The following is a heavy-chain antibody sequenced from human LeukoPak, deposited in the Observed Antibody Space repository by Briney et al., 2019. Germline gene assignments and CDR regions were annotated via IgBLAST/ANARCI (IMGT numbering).Heavy chain of an antibody. J-gene: IGHJ4*02. D-gene: IGHD3-9*01. V-gene: IGHV1-69*16. CDR1: GGTFSSYT. CDR2: IIPILGIA. Sequence: SVKVSCKASGGTFSSYTISWVRQAPGQGLEWMGRIIPILGIANYAQKFQGRVTITTDESTSTAYMELSSLRSEDTAVYYCARAPPTGYPVDYWGQGTLVTVSS. CDR3: ARAPPTGYPVDY.